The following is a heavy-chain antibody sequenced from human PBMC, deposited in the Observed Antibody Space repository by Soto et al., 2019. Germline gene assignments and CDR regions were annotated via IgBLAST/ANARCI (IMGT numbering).Heavy chain of an antibody. D-gene: IGHD3-22*01. CDR1: GFTFSSYG. Sequence: QVQLVESGGGVVQPGRSLRLSCAASGFTFSSYGMHWVRQAPGKGLEWVAVISYDGSNKYYADSLKGRFTISRDNSKNTLYLQMNSLRAEDAAVYYCAEEWVDDTSGWSFDYWGQGTLVTVSS. CDR3: AEEWVDDTSGWSFDY. J-gene: IGHJ4*02. CDR2: ISYDGSNK. V-gene: IGHV3-30*18.